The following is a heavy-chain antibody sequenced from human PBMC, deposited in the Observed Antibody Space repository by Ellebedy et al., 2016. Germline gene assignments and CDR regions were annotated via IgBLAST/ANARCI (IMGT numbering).Heavy chain of an antibody. Sequence: GGSLRLSXTASGFTFRNYGMQWVPQAPGKGLEWVAIIWYDGNTKHYTDSVKVRFTISRDNSKNTLYLQMNSLRAEDTAVYYCARDSSGYYFLPDYWGQGTLVTVSS. J-gene: IGHJ4*02. V-gene: IGHV3-33*01. D-gene: IGHD3-22*01. CDR2: IWYDGNTK. CDR1: GFTFRNYG. CDR3: ARDSSGYYFLPDY.